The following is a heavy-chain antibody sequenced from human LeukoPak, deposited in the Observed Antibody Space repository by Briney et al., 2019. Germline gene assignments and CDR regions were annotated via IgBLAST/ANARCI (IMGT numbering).Heavy chain of an antibody. CDR1: GFTFSSYG. CDR3: ARGSGGGDY. J-gene: IGHJ4*02. V-gene: IGHV3-33*01. D-gene: IGHD3-10*01. CDR2: IWYDGSNK. Sequence: GGSLRLSCATPGFTFSSYGMHWVRQAPGKGMEWVAVIWYDGSNKYYADSVKGRFTISRDNSKNTLYLQMNSLRAEDTAVYYCARGSGGGDYWGQGTLVTVSS.